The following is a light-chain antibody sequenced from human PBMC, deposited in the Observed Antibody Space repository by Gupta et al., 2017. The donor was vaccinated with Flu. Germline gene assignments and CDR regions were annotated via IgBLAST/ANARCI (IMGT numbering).Light chain of an antibody. V-gene: IGKV1-5*03. J-gene: IGKJ2*01. CDR2: KAS. CDR1: QSIRNW. Sequence: PSTLSVSVGDRVTITCRASQSIRNWLAWYQQKPGKAPKLLIYKASSLESGVPSRFSGSGSGTEFTLTISSLQPDDFATYYCQQDDNCSGTFGQGTKLEIK. CDR3: QQDDNCSGT.